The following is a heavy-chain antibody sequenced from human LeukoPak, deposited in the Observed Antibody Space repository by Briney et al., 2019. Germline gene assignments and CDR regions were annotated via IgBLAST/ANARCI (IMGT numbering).Heavy chain of an antibody. Sequence: ASVKVSCTASGYSFIGYYMHWVRQAPGQGLEWMGWINSNTGDTNYAQTVQGRVTMTRDTSISTAHMELSSLRSDDTAVYYCAREDGYYSRADPNDAFDVWGQGTMVTVSS. J-gene: IGHJ3*01. V-gene: IGHV1-2*02. D-gene: IGHD5-12*01. CDR2: INSNTGDT. CDR3: AREDGYYSRADPNDAFDV. CDR1: GYSFIGYY.